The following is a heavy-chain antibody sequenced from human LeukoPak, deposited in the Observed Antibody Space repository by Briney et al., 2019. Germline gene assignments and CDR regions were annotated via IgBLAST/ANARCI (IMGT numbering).Heavy chain of an antibody. V-gene: IGHV4-59*01. Sequence: PSETLSLTCTVSGGSISSYYWSWIRQPPGKGLEWIGYIYYSGTTNYNPSLKSRVTISVDTFKNQFSLKLSSVTAADTAVYYCARYFSGRTLDYWGQGTLVTVSS. D-gene: IGHD1-1*01. J-gene: IGHJ4*02. CDR2: IYYSGTT. CDR1: GGSISSYY. CDR3: ARYFSGRTLDY.